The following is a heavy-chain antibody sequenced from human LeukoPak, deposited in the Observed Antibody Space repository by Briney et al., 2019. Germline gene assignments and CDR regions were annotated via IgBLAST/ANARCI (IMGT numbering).Heavy chain of an antibody. CDR3: VRHACCSSASCYGDY. Sequence: GESLKISCKGSGYRFTSYWIGWVRQMPGKGLEWMGIIYPGDSDTRFSPSFQGQVTMSADRSISTAYLQWSSLKASDTAMYYCVRHACCSSASCYGDYWGQGTLVTVSS. D-gene: IGHD2-2*01. J-gene: IGHJ4*02. CDR1: GYRFTSYW. V-gene: IGHV5-51*01. CDR2: IYPGDSDT.